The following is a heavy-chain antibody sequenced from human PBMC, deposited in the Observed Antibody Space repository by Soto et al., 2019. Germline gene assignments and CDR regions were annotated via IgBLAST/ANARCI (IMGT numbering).Heavy chain of an antibody. CDR3: ISRSGSYPRDYYYYMDV. V-gene: IGHV3-48*01. J-gene: IGHJ6*03. CDR1: GFTFSSYS. D-gene: IGHD3-10*01. CDR2: ISSSSSTI. Sequence: PGWSLRLSCAASGFTFSSYSMNWVRQAPGKGLEWVSYISSSSSTIYYADAVKGRFTISRDNAKNSLYLQMNSLRAEDTAVYYCISRSGSYPRDYYYYMDVWGKRTTVTVSS.